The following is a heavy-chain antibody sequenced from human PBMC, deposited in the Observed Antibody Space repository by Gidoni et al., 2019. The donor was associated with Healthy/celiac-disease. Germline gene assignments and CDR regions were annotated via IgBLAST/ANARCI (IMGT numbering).Heavy chain of an antibody. CDR1: GGSISSSSYY. J-gene: IGHJ4*02. V-gene: IGHV4-39*01. CDR3: ATTDGRWLQAFDY. D-gene: IGHD5-12*01. Sequence: QLQLQESGPGLVKPSETLSLTCTVSGGSISSSSYYWGWIRQPPGKGLEWIGSIYYSGSTYYNPSLKSRVTISVDTSKNQFSLKLSSVTAADTAVYYCATTDGRWLQAFDYWGQGTLVTVSS. CDR2: IYYSGST.